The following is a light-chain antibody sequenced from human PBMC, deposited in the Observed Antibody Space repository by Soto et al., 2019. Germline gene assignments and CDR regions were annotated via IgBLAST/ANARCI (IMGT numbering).Light chain of an antibody. Sequence: EIVMTQSPATLSVSPGERATLSCRASQSISINLAWYQQKPGQAPRLLIYGASTRATGIPARFSGSGSGTEFTLTISSLQSEDFAIYYCQQYNNWPLTFGGRTKVDI. CDR1: QSISIN. J-gene: IGKJ4*01. V-gene: IGKV3-15*01. CDR3: QQYNNWPLT. CDR2: GAS.